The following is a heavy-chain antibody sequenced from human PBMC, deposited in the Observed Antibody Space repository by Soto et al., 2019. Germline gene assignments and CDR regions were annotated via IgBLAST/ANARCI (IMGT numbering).Heavy chain of an antibody. D-gene: IGHD3-9*01. Sequence: QVQLVQSGAEVKKPGSSVQVSCKASGGTFSSNAISWVRQAPGQGLEWMGGIIPIYASPNYAQNFQGRVTVTADKATSTAYLELSRLKFADSAIYYCAVTVTGSRSPLAHWGRGTLVLVSS. CDR2: IIPIYASP. CDR3: AVTVTGSRSPLAH. CDR1: GGTFSSNA. J-gene: IGHJ4*02. V-gene: IGHV1-69*06.